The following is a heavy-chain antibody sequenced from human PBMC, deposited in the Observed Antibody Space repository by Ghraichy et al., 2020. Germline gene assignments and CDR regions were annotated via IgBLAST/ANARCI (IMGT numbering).Heavy chain of an antibody. CDR2: INHSGST. Sequence: SQTLSLTCAVYGGSFSGYYWSWIRQPPGKGLEWIGEINHSGSTNYNPSLKSRVTISVDTSKNQFSLKLSSVTAADTAVYYCARGFLTGDFFYYYYGMDVWGQGTTVTVSS. CDR1: GGSFSGYY. J-gene: IGHJ6*02. CDR3: ARGFLTGDFFYYYYGMDV. D-gene: IGHD7-27*01. V-gene: IGHV4-34*01.